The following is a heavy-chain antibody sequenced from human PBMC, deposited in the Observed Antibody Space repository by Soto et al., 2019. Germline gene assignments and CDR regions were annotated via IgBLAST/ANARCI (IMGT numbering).Heavy chain of an antibody. CDR3: ARGENYDFWSGYFVPDNWFGP. J-gene: IGHJ5*02. V-gene: IGHV4-39*01. CDR1: GGSISSSSYY. D-gene: IGHD3-3*01. CDR2: IYYSGST. Sequence: QLQLQESGPGLVKPSETLSLTCTVSGGSISSSSYYWGWIRQAPGKGLEWIGSIYYSGSTYYNPSLKSRVTISVDTSKNQFSLQLSSVTAAATAVYYCARGENYDFWSGYFVPDNWFGPWGQGTLVTVSS.